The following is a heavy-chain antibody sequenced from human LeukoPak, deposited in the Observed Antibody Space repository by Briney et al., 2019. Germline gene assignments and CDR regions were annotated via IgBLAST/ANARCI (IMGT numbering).Heavy chain of an antibody. CDR3: AREGIVTTYSNCLDY. Sequence: SVKVSCKASGGTFSSYAISWVRQATGQGLEWMGGIIPIFGTANYAQKFQGRVTITADESTSTAYMELSSLRSEDTAVYYCAREGIVTTYSNCLDYWGQGTLVTVSS. J-gene: IGHJ4*02. V-gene: IGHV1-69*13. CDR2: IIPIFGTA. CDR1: GGTFSSYA. D-gene: IGHD4-11*01.